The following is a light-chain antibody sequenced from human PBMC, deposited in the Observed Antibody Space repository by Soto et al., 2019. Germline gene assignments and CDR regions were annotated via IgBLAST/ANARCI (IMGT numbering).Light chain of an antibody. Sequence: EIVLTQSPATLSLSPGERATLSCRASRSVSSYLAWYQQKPGQAPRLLIYDASNRATGIPARFSGSGSGTDFTLTISSLEPEDFAVYYCQQRSNWPPGRTFGGGTKVEIK. V-gene: IGKV3-11*01. CDR2: DAS. CDR3: QQRSNWPPGRT. CDR1: RSVSSY. J-gene: IGKJ4*01.